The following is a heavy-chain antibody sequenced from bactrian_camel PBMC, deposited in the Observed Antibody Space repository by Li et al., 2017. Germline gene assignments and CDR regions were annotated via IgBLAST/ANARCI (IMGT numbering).Heavy chain of an antibody. CDR2: IESDGST. V-gene: IGHV3S55*01. CDR3: GADEHTASWACTLLVVAGWGDFGS. J-gene: IGHJ6*01. CDR1: GDTIGRYC. D-gene: IGHD6*01. Sequence: QVQLVESGGGSVQVGGSLRLSCVASGDTIGRYCMGWFRQIPDKEREAVAGIESDGSTSYADSVKGRFTIAKDIAKNTLSLQMNSLKPEDTAMYYCGADEHTASWACTLLVVAGWGDFGSWGQGTQVTVS.